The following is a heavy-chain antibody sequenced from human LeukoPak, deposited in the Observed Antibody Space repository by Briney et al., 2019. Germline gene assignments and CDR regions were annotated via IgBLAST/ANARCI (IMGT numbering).Heavy chain of an antibody. V-gene: IGHV3-48*02. J-gene: IGHJ1*01. CDR1: GFTFSSYS. CDR2: IGSSSSTI. Sequence: PGGSLSLFCAASGFTFSSYSMNWVRQAPGKGLEWVSYIGSSSSTIYYADSVKGRFTISRDNAKNSLYLQMNSLRDEDTAVYYCARDLEGYHYGSGNYPQWGQGNLMTVSS. CDR3: ARDLEGYHYGSGNYPQ. D-gene: IGHD3-10*01.